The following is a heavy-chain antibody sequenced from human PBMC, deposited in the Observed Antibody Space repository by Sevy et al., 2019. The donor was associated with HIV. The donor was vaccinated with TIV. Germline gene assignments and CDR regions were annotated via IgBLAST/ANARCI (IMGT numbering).Heavy chain of an antibody. Sequence: GGSLRLSCAASGFTFSNYAMSWVRQAPGKELEWVSAISGSDGSTYYADSVTGRFTISRENSKNTLYLQMNSLRADDTAVYYCAKEERYSSGWPFDYWGQGTLVTVSS. CDR2: ISGSDGST. CDR3: AKEERYSSGWPFDY. D-gene: IGHD6-19*01. CDR1: GFTFSNYA. J-gene: IGHJ4*02. V-gene: IGHV3-23*01.